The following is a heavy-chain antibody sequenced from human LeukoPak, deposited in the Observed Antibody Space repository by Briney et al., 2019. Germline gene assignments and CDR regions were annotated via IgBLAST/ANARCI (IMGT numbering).Heavy chain of an antibody. D-gene: IGHD3-16*01. CDR3: ARVFGAAVDY. CDR1: GGSISSYY. V-gene: IGHV4-59*01. Sequence: SETLSLTCTVSGGSISSYYWSWIRQPPGKGLEWIGYIYYSGSTNYNPSLRSRVTISVDTSKNQFSLKLSSVTAADTAVYYCARVFGAAVDYWGQGTLVTVSS. J-gene: IGHJ4*02. CDR2: IYYSGST.